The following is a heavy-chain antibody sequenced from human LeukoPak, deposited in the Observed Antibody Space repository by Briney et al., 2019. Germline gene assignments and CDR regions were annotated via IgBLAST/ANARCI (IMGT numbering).Heavy chain of an antibody. CDR2: ISGSGGST. CDR3: AKDLAGSGSYSFDY. CDR1: GFTFSNYS. D-gene: IGHD1-26*01. V-gene: IGHV3-23*01. J-gene: IGHJ4*02. Sequence: GGSLRLSCAASGFTFSNYSMNWVRQAPGRGLEWVSAISGSGGSTYYADSVKGRFTISRDNSKNTLYLQMNSLRAEDTAVYYCAKDLAGSGSYSFDYWGQGTLVTVSS.